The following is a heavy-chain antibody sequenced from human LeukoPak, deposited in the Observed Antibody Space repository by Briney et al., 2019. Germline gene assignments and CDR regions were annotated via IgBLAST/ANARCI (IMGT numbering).Heavy chain of an antibody. D-gene: IGHD4-17*01. CDR3: AKDLRAEDYGDYPFDP. Sequence: GGSLRLSCAASGFTFSSYGMHWVRQAPGKGLQWVAVISYDGSNKYYADSVKGRFTISSDNSKNTLYLQMNSLRAEDTAVYYCAKDLRAEDYGDYPFDPWGQGTLVTVSS. CDR2: ISYDGSNK. CDR1: GFTFSSYG. J-gene: IGHJ5*02. V-gene: IGHV3-30*18.